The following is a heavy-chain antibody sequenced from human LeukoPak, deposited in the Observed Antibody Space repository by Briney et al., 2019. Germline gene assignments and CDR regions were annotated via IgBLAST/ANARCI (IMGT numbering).Heavy chain of an antibody. Sequence: GGSLRLSCAASGFDFSSYSMNWVRQAPGKGLEWVSAISPWSDYIYYVDSVKGRFTISRDYAKNSLYLQMNSLRAEDTAVYYCAKADDFWSGYYNDYWGQGTLVTVSS. CDR2: ISPWSDYI. D-gene: IGHD3-3*01. J-gene: IGHJ4*02. CDR1: GFDFSSYS. CDR3: AKADDFWSGYYNDY. V-gene: IGHV3-21*04.